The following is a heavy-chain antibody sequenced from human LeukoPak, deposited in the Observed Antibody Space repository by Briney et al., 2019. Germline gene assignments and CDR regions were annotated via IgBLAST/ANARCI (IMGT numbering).Heavy chain of an antibody. J-gene: IGHJ4*02. CDR3: AKDWGYGSGSYF. CDR1: GFTFDDYA. D-gene: IGHD3-10*01. CDR2: ISGDDGST. Sequence: GGSLRLSCAASGFTFDDYAMHWVRKAPGKCLEWVSLISGDDGSTYYADSVKGRFTISRDNSKNSLYLQMNSLRTEDTALYYCAKDWGYGSGSYFWGQGTLVTVS. V-gene: IGHV3-43*02.